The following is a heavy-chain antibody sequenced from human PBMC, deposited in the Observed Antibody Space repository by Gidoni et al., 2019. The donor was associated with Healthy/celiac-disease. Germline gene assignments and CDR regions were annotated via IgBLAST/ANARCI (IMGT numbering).Heavy chain of an antibody. J-gene: IGHJ4*02. V-gene: IGHV1-69*01. CDR2: IIPILGTA. CDR3: ATISGSYLEGYFDY. CDR1: GGTFSSYA. D-gene: IGHD1-26*01. Sequence: QVQLVQSGAEVKKPGSSVKVSCKASGGTFSSYAISWVRQAPGQGREWMGGIIPILGTANYAKSFQGRVTITADESTSTAYRELSSLRSEDTAVYYCATISGSYLEGYFDYWGQGTLVTVSS.